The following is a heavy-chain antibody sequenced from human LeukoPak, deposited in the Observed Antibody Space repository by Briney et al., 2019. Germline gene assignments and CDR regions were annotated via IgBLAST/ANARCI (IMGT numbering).Heavy chain of an antibody. CDR2: INPNNGGT. Sequence: ASVKVSCKPSGYTFTDYNMHWVRQAPGQGLEWMGWINPNNGGTKYTEKFQGRVTMTRDTSISTAYMELSRLRSDDTAVYYCARGDRNYDILTGYSKNWFDPWGQGTLLTVSS. CDR3: ARGDRNYDILTGYSKNWFDP. V-gene: IGHV1-2*02. D-gene: IGHD3-9*01. CDR1: GYTFTDYN. J-gene: IGHJ5*02.